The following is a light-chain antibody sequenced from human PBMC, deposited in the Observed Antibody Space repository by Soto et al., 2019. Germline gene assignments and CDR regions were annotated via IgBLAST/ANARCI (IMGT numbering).Light chain of an antibody. CDR3: QQYDDWPS. CDR2: GAY. CDR1: QSVDSN. Sequence: EIVLTQSPGTLSLSPGEGATLSCRASQSVDSNYLAWYQQKPGQAPRLLIFGAYTRASGIPGRFSGSGSGTEFTLTISSLLSEDFAVYYCQQYDDWPSFGQGTKVDIK. J-gene: IGKJ1*01. V-gene: IGKV3-15*01.